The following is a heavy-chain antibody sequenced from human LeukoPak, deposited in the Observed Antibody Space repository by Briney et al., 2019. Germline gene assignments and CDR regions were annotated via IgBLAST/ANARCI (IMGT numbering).Heavy chain of an antibody. CDR1: GFTFSNFW. CDR3: AKRSTGYYFDS. D-gene: IGHD1-1*01. CDR2: IYGDGSFT. Sequence: GALRLSCAASGFTFSNFWMHWVRQAPGKGLVWVALIYGDGSFTRYADSVKGRFTISRDNAKNTVYLQMNSLRVEDTADYYCAKRSTGYYFDSWGQGTLVTVSS. J-gene: IGHJ4*02. V-gene: IGHV3-74*01.